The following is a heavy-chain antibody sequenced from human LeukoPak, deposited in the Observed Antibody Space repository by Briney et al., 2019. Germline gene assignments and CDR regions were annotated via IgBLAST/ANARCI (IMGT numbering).Heavy chain of an antibody. D-gene: IGHD3-9*01. CDR1: GYTFTGYY. V-gene: IGHV1-2*02. CDR3: AREEELLRYFDWFNVENWFDP. CDR2: INPNSGGT. J-gene: IGHJ5*02. Sequence: ASVKVSCKASGYTFTGYYMHWVRQAPGQGLEWMGWINPNSGGTNYAQKFQGRVTMTRDTSISTAYMELSRLRSDDTAGYYCAREEELLRYFDWFNVENWFDPWGQGTLVTVSS.